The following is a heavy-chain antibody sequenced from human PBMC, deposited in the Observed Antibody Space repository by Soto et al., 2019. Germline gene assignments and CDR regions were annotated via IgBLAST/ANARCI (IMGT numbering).Heavy chain of an antibody. D-gene: IGHD3-10*01. CDR1: GFTFSSYG. V-gene: IGHV3-33*01. CDR3: ARGAGGRSSHYYYGMDV. CDR2: IWYDGSNK. J-gene: IGHJ6*02. Sequence: QVQLVESGGGVVQPGRSLRLSCAASGFTFSSYGMHWVRQAPGKGLEWVALIWYDGSNKYYADSVKGRFTISRDNSKNTLYLQRNSVRAEDTAVSYCARGAGGRSSHYYYGMDVWGQGTTVTVSS.